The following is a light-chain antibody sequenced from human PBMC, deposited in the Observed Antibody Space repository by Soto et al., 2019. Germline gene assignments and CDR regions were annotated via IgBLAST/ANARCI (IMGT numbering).Light chain of an antibody. Sequence: QSALTQPPSASGTPGQRVTIPCSGSSSNIGSNYVYWYQQLPGTAPKLLIYRNNQRPSGVPDRFSGSKSGTSASLAISGLRSEDEADYYCAAWDDSLSGVFGGGTKLTVL. CDR3: AAWDDSLSGV. J-gene: IGLJ2*01. V-gene: IGLV1-47*01. CDR1: SSNIGSNY. CDR2: RNN.